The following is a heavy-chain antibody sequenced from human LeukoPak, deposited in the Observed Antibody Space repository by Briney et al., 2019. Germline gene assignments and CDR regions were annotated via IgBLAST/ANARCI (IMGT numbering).Heavy chain of an antibody. CDR1: GYTSTTYY. CDR3: ARSLTGGSYDY. Sequence: GASVKVSCKASGYTSTTYYMHWVRQAPGQGLEWMGIINPSGGTASHAQTFQGRVTLTRDMSTSTLYMELSSLRSEDTAIYYCARSLTGGSYDYWGQGTLVTVSS. CDR2: INPSGGTA. V-gene: IGHV1-46*01. J-gene: IGHJ4*02. D-gene: IGHD1-26*01.